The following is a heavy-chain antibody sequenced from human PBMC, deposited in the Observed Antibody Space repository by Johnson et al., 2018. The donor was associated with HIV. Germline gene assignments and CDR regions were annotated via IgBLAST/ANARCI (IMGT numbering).Heavy chain of an antibody. J-gene: IGHJ3*02. V-gene: IGHV3-33*06. D-gene: IGHD3-10*01. CDR2: IWYDGSKK. CDR1: GFTFSSYG. Sequence: QVQLVESGGGVVQPGRSLRLSCAASGFTFSSYGMHWVRQTPGKGLEWVAVIWYDGSKKYYADSVKGRFTISRDNSKNTLFLQMNSLRAEDTAVYYCSKEPLVRGVNAFDIWGQGTMVTVSS. CDR3: SKEPLVRGVNAFDI.